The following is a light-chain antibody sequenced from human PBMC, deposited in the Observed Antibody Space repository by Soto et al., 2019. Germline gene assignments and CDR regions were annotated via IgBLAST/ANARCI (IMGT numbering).Light chain of an antibody. Sequence: QSVLTQPASVSGSPGQSITISCTGTSSDIGGYKYVSWYQQHPGKAPKLMIYEVSNRPSGVSNRFSGSKSGNTASLTISGLQAVDEADYYCSSYTTNTTLVFGGGTKLTVL. V-gene: IGLV2-14*01. J-gene: IGLJ3*02. CDR2: EVS. CDR3: SSYTTNTTLV. CDR1: SSDIGGYKY.